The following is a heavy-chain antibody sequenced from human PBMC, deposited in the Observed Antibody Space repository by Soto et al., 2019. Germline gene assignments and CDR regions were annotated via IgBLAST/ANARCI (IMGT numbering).Heavy chain of an antibody. J-gene: IGHJ4*02. D-gene: IGHD1-20*01. CDR3: QIEGYNWYDSY. CDR2: ISAYNGNT. Sequence: QVQLVQSGAEVKKPGASVKVSCKASGYTFTSYGISWVRQAPGQGLEWMGWISAYNGNTNYAQRLQGRVTMTTDTSTSTAYMALRSLRSRHMSLYYCQIEGYNWYDSYWGQGTLVTVSS. V-gene: IGHV1-18*03. CDR1: GYTFTSYG.